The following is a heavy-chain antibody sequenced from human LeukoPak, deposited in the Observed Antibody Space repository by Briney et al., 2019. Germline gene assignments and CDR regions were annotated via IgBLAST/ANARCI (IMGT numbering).Heavy chain of an antibody. V-gene: IGHV4-39*01. J-gene: IGHJ4*02. CDR1: GVSISSSNSY. D-gene: IGHD3/OR15-3a*01. CDR3: ARQTGSGLFILP. CDR2: IYYTGNT. Sequence: SETLSLTCTVSGVSISSSNSYWGWIRQPPGKGLEWIGSIYYTGNTYYNASLKSQVSISIDTSKNQFSLRLTSVTAADTAVYYCARQTGSGLFILPGGQGTLVTVSS.